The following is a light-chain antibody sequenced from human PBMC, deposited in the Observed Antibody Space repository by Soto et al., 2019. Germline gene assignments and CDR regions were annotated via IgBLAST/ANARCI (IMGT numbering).Light chain of an antibody. J-gene: IGKJ3*01. CDR3: QQYNNWPPFT. Sequence: EKVMTQSPATLSMSPGERVTLSCRASQNVANNFACYQQKPGQPPRLLIFRASTRATGVAARFSGSGSGIEFTLTISGVQSEDFAVYYCQQYNNWPPFTFGPGTKVDIK. V-gene: IGKV3-15*01. CDR2: RAS. CDR1: QNVANN.